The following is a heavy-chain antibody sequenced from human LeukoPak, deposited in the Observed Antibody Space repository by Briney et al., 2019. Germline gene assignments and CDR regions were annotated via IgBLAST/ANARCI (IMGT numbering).Heavy chain of an antibody. CDR2: IYYSGST. D-gene: IGHD2-2*01. Sequence: PSETLSLTCTVSGGSISSSSYYWGWIRQPPGKGLEWIGSIYYSGSTYYNPSRKSRVTISVDTSKNQFSLKLSSVTAADTAVYYCARDPSGGYQLQTQSSKYNWFDPWGQGTLVTVSS. CDR3: ARDPSGGYQLQTQSSKYNWFDP. J-gene: IGHJ5*02. V-gene: IGHV4-39*07. CDR1: GGSISSSSYY.